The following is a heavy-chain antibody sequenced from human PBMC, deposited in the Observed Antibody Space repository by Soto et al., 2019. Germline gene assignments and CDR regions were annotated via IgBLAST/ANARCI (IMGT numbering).Heavy chain of an antibody. CDR3: AKEPYGADPYYFDY. CDR2: ISYDGSNK. CDR1: GFTFSSYG. Sequence: QVQLVESGGGVVQPGRSLRLSCAASGFTFSSYGMHWVRQAPGKGLEWVAVISYDGSNKYYADSVKGRFTISRDNSKNTLYLQMNSLRAEDTAVYYCAKEPYGADPYYFDYWGQGTLVTVSS. J-gene: IGHJ4*02. V-gene: IGHV3-30*18. D-gene: IGHD4-17*01.